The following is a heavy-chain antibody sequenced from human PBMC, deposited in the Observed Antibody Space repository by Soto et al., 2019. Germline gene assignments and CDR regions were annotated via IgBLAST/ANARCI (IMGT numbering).Heavy chain of an antibody. J-gene: IGHJ3*02. CDR3: VQALVFTGGDGFDI. Sequence: QVRLQEWGPGLVKPSQTLSLKCSVSGGSITTGGRYWSWIRQLPGKGLERIGDIYYSGNTYYNASLTSRVTISVEAAKNQFALKLSSVTAADTAVYYCVQALVFTGGDGFDIWGQGRLVTVSS. CDR2: IYYSGNT. V-gene: IGHV4-31*02. D-gene: IGHD1-1*01. CDR1: GGSITTGGRY.